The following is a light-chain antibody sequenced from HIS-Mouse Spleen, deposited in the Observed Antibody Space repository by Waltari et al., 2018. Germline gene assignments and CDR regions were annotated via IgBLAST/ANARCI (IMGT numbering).Light chain of an antibody. CDR1: SSNIGSNY. V-gene: IGLV1-47*01. Sequence: QSVLTQPPSASGTPGQRVTISCSGSSSNIGSNYVYWYQQLPGTAPKLPIYRNNTRPSGVPDRCSGSKSGTSASLAISGLRSEDEADYYCAAWDDSLSGPVFGGGTKLTVL. CDR3: AAWDDSLSGPV. CDR2: RNN. J-gene: IGLJ3*02.